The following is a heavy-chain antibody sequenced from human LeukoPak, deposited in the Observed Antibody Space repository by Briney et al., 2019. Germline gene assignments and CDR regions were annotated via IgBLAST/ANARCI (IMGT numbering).Heavy chain of an antibody. CDR2: INHSGST. V-gene: IGHV4-34*01. Sequence: SETLSLTCAVYGGSFSGYYWSWIRQPPGKGLEWIGEINHSGSTNYNPSLKSRVTISVDTSKNRFSLKLSSVTAADTAVYYCHYDSSGSYFDYWGQGTLVTVSS. D-gene: IGHD3-22*01. CDR1: GGSFSGYY. J-gene: IGHJ4*02. CDR3: HYDSSGSYFDY.